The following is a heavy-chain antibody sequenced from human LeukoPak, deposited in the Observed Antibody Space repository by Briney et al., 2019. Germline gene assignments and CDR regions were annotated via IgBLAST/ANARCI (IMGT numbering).Heavy chain of an antibody. Sequence: GGSLRLSCAASGFTFSNAWMSWVRQAPGKGLEWVGRIESKTAGGTTDYAAPVKGRFTISRDDSKNTLYLQMNSLKTEDTAVYYCTTEDVDNWNDFDYWGQGTLVTVSS. D-gene: IGHD1-1*01. CDR2: IESKTAGGTT. CDR3: TTEDVDNWNDFDY. V-gene: IGHV3-15*04. CDR1: GFTFSNAW. J-gene: IGHJ4*02.